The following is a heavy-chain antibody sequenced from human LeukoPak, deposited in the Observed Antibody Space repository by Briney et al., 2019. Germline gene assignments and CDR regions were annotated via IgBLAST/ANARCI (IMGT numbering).Heavy chain of an antibody. V-gene: IGHV3-30*04. J-gene: IGHJ4*02. CDR3: AIGSGSYYGAQFDY. Sequence: GGSLRLSCAASGFTFSSYAMHWVRPAPGKGLEWVAVISYDGSNKYYADSVKGRFTISRDNSKNTLYLQMNSLRAEDTAVYYCAIGSGSYYGAQFDYWGQGTLVTVSS. CDR1: GFTFSSYA. D-gene: IGHD1-26*01. CDR2: ISYDGSNK.